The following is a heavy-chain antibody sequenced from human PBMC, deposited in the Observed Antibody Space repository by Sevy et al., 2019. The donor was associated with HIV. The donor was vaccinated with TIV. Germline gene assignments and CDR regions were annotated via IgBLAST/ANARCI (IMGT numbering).Heavy chain of an antibody. D-gene: IGHD5-18*01. CDR1: GFTFSNAW. J-gene: IGHJ3*01. Sequence: GGSLRLSCVASGFTFSNAWMSWVRQAPGKGLEWVGRIRSNSDGGTTDHPVPVKDRFTISRDDSKNTLYLHIHSLQTEDTAVYYCATGGTAEAFDVWGPGTMVTVSS. V-gene: IGHV3-15*01. CDR3: ATGGTAEAFDV. CDR2: IRSNSDGGTT.